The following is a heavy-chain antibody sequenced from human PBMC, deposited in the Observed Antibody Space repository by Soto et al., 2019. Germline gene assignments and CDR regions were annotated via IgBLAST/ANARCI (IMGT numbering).Heavy chain of an antibody. CDR1: GGSISSGDYY. D-gene: IGHD3-3*01. V-gene: IGHV4-30-4*01. Sequence: SETLSLTCTVSGGSISSGDYYWSWIRQPPGKGLEWIGYIYYSGSTYYNPSLKSRVTISVDTSKNQFSLKLSSVTAADTAVYYCARSPFTIFGVVITHSWFDPWGQGTLVTVSS. CDR2: IYYSGST. J-gene: IGHJ5*02. CDR3: ARSPFTIFGVVITHSWFDP.